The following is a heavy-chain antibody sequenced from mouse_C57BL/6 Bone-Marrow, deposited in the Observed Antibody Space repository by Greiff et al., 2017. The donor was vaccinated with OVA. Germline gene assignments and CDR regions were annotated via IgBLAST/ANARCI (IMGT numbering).Heavy chain of an antibody. CDR1: GYTFTDYY. V-gene: IGHV1-19*01. CDR3: AGGLRRYAMDY. D-gene: IGHD2-4*01. CDR2: INPYNGGT. Sequence: VQLQQSGPVLVKPGASVKMSCKASGYTFTDYYMNWVKQSHGKSLEWIGVINPYNGGTSYNQKFKGKATLTVDKSSSTAYMELNSLTSEDSAVYYCAGGLRRYAMDYWGQGTSVTVSS. J-gene: IGHJ4*01.